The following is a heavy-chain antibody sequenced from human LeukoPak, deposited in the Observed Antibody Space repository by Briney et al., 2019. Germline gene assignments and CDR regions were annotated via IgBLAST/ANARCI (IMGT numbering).Heavy chain of an antibody. CDR2: IESKAKNYAT. J-gene: IGHJ4*02. Sequence: GGSLRLSCAASGFTFSDCAMHWVRQASGKGLEWVGLIESKAKNYATAYAASVKATFTISRDESKNMAYLQMNSLKTDDTAGYYCTRDGGSYSHLDYWGQGTLVTVSS. CDR3: TRDGGSYSHLDY. CDR1: GFTFSDCA. V-gene: IGHV3-73*01. D-gene: IGHD1-26*01.